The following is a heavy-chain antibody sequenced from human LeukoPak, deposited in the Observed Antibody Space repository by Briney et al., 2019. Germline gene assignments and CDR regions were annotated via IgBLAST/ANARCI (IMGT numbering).Heavy chain of an antibody. CDR2: ISSSSSYI. J-gene: IGHJ4*02. V-gene: IGHV3-21*01. D-gene: IGHD3-9*01. Sequence: GGSLRLSCAASGFTFSSYSMNWVRQAPGKGLEWVSSISSSSSYIYYADSVKGRFTISRDNAKNSLYLQMNSLRAEDTAVYYCARDGAWGLVDILTGYGFFDYWGQGTLVAVSS. CDR3: ARDGAWGLVDILTGYGFFDY. CDR1: GFTFSSYS.